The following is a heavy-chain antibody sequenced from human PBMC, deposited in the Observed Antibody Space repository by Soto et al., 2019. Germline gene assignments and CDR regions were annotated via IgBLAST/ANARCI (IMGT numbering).Heavy chain of an antibody. CDR1: GGTFSSYA. CDR2: VIPVFGLA. J-gene: IGHJ6*02. D-gene: IGHD3-10*01. V-gene: IGHV1-69*10. Sequence: SVKVSCKSSGGTFSSYAISWVRQAPGQGLEWMGGVIPVFGLATYAQKVQGRVTITADKSTNTAYMEVSSLRSEDTAVYYCARGKSYYGSGKGIYDYYSLDVWGQGTTVTVSS. CDR3: ARGKSYYGSGKGIYDYYSLDV.